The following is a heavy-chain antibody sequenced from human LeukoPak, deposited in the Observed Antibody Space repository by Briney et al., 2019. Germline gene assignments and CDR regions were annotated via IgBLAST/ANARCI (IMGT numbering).Heavy chain of an antibody. Sequence: GGSLRLSCAASGFTFSSYGMSWVRQAPGKGLEWVSVIYSGGRTHYADSVKGRFTISRDNSKNTLYLQMNSPRAEDTAVYYCARATDYWGQGTLVTVSS. CDR1: GFTFSSYG. CDR3: ARATDY. CDR2: IYSGGRT. D-gene: IGHD4-17*01. V-gene: IGHV3-53*01. J-gene: IGHJ4*02.